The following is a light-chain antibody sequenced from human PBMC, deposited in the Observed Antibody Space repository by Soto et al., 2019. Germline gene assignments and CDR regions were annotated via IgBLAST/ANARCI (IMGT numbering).Light chain of an antibody. CDR2: GAS. J-gene: IGKJ1*01. V-gene: IGKV3-20*01. CDR1: QSVSSSF. CDR3: QHYGTSLWT. Sequence: EIMLTQAPGTPSLSPREKANLSCRASQSVSSSFLAWYQQKPGQAPRLLIYGASIRATGIPDRFSGSGSGTDFTLTISRLEPEDFAMYLCQHYGTSLWTFGQGTKVDIK.